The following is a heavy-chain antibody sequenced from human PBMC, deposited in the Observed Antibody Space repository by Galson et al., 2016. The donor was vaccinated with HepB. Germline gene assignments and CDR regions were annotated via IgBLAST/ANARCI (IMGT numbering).Heavy chain of an antibody. D-gene: IGHD6-19*01. CDR2: INHSGYT. CDR1: GGSLSAYQ. Sequence: ETLSLTCVVDGGSLSAYQWAWIRQSPGRGLEWIGEINHSGYTNYNPSLGSRVTISIDTSRNQFSLRMTSVTAADTAFYYCARLSNGWIRFDSWGQGSLVTVSS. CDR3: ARLSNGWIRFDS. J-gene: IGHJ4*02. V-gene: IGHV4-34*01.